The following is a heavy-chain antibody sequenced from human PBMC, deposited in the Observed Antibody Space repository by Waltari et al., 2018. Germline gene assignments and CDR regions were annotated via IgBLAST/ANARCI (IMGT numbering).Heavy chain of an antibody. D-gene: IGHD3-3*01. CDR1: GYSISSGYY. V-gene: IGHV4-38-2*02. J-gene: IGHJ4*02. CDR2: VYRSGST. Sequence: QVQLQESGPGLVKPSETLSLTCSVSGYSISSGYYWGWIRQPPGKGLEWIGNVYRSGSTYYNPSLKSRVTISVDTSKNQFSLKLNSVTAADTAVYYCARDHSGFGVITYLDHWGPGILVTVSS. CDR3: ARDHSGFGVITYLDH.